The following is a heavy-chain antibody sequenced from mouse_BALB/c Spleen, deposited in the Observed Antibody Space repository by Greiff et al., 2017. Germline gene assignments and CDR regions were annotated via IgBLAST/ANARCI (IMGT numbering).Heavy chain of an antibody. D-gene: IGHD2-4*01. CDR2: ISSGGSYT. CDR1: GFTFSSYG. Sequence: EVMLVESGGDLVKPGGSLKLSCAASGFTFSSYGMSWVRQTPDKRLEWVATISSGGSYTYYPDSVKGRFTISRDNAKNTLYLQMSSLKSEDTAMYYCARQGDYGGYAMDYWGQGTSVTVSS. CDR3: ARQGDYGGYAMDY. V-gene: IGHV5-6*01. J-gene: IGHJ4*01.